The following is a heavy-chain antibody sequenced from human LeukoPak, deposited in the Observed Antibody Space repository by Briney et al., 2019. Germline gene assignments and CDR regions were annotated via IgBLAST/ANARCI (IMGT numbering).Heavy chain of an antibody. CDR2: IYPGDSDT. D-gene: IGHD2-21*02. CDR1: GYSFTSYW. Sequence: GESLKISCKGSGYSFTSYWIGWVRQMPGKGLEWMGIIYPGDSDTRYSPSFQGQVTISAVKSISTAYLQWSSLKASDTAMYYCARLDGAYCGGDCPFDYWGQGTLVTVSS. CDR3: ARLDGAYCGGDCPFDY. J-gene: IGHJ4*02. V-gene: IGHV5-51*01.